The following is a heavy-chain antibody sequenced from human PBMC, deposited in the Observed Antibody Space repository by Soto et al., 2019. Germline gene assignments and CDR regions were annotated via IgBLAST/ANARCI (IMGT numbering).Heavy chain of an antibody. D-gene: IGHD2-2*01. CDR1: GGSFSGYY. CDR3: ARCGAGDVVVPAAMMSGAFEI. J-gene: IGHJ3*02. V-gene: IGHV4-34*01. CDR2: INHSGST. Sequence: QVQLQQWGAGLLKPSETLSLTCAVYGGSFSGYYWSWIRQPPGKGLEWMGEINHSGSTNYNPSPKSRVTISVDTSKDQFSLKLSSVTAADTAVYYCARCGAGDVVVPAAMMSGAFEIWGQGTMVTVSS.